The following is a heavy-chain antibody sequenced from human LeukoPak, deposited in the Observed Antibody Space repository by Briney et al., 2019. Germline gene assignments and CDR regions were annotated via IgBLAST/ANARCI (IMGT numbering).Heavy chain of an antibody. CDR3: ARDFSALLWFGGGPYWFDP. V-gene: IGHV3-48*01. D-gene: IGHD3-10*01. CDR1: GFSFGRYS. CDR2: ISYSATSI. J-gene: IGHJ5*02. Sequence: GGSLRLSCAASGFSFGRYSMNWVRQVPGKGLEWLSFISYSATSIYYADSVKGRFTISRDNAKNSLYLQMNSLRVEDTAIYYCARDFSALLWFGGGPYWFDPWGQGTQVTVSS.